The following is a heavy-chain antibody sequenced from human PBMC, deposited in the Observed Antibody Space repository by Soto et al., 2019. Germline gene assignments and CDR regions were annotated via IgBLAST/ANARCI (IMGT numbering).Heavy chain of an antibody. J-gene: IGHJ6*02. V-gene: IGHV4-38-2*01. CDR3: VRGGDTMVRGVIIFYYYGMDV. D-gene: IGHD3-10*01. CDR1: GYSICSGYY. CDR2: IYHRGST. Sequence: PSETLSLTCAVSGYSICSGYYWGWTRQSPGKGLEWIGSIYHRGSTYYNPSLKSRVTISLDTSKNQFSLRLTSVTAADTAVYYCVRGGDTMVRGVIIFYYYGMDVWGQGTTVTDSS.